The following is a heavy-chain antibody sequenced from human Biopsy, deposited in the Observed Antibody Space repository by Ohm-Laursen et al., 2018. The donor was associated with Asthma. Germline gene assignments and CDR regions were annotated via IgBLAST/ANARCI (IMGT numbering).Heavy chain of an antibody. CDR3: VRDGTDDAFDI. Sequence: SLRLSCTASGFTFSSYAIHWVRQAPGKGLEWVGVISKDASTQDYADSVKGRSTMARDNSKNTLDLQMNSLREEDTAVYYCVRDGTDDAFDIWGQGTVVSVSS. D-gene: IGHD1-1*01. CDR2: ISKDASTQ. V-gene: IGHV3-30*01. CDR1: GFTFSSYA. J-gene: IGHJ3*02.